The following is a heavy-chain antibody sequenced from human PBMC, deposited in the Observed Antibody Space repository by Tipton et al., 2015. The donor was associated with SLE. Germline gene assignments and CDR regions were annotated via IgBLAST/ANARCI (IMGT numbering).Heavy chain of an antibody. D-gene: IGHD3-10*01. CDR3: GRHMQRWFGSEIDS. CDR2: TSNSGST. V-gene: IGHV4-59*08. Sequence: TLSLTCTVSGGSGNSITSHYWSWIRQPPGKGLEWIGYTSNSGSTNYNPSLKSRVTISIDTSENQFSLRLTSVTAADTAVYYCGRHMQRWFGSEIDSWGQGILLTVSS. J-gene: IGHJ4*02. CDR1: GGSGNSITSHY.